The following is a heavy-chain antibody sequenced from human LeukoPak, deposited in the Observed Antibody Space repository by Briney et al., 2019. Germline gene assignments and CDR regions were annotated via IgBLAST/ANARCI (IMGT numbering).Heavy chain of an antibody. CDR3: ATDSSGIFVFDY. J-gene: IGHJ4*02. Sequence: ASVKVSCKVSGYTLTELSMHWVRQAPGKGLEWMGGFDPEDGETIYAQKFQGRVTMTEDTSTDTACMELSSLRSEDTAVYYCATDSSGIFVFDYWGQGTLVTVSS. CDR1: GYTLTELS. CDR2: FDPEDGET. V-gene: IGHV1-24*01. D-gene: IGHD3-3*01.